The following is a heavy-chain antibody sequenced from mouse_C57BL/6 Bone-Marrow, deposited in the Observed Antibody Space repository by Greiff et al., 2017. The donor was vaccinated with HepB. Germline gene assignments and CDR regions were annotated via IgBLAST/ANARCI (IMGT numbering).Heavy chain of an antibody. V-gene: IGHV1-55*01. J-gene: IGHJ3*01. Sequence: QVQLQQPGAELVKPGASVKMSCKASGYTFTSYWITWVKQRPGQGLEWIGDIYPGSGSTNYNEKFKSKATLTVDTSSSTAYMQLSSLTSEDSAVYYCARQEDSSGYEGAYWGQGTLVTVSA. CDR2: IYPGSGST. CDR1: GYTFTSYW. CDR3: ARQEDSSGYEGAY. D-gene: IGHD3-2*02.